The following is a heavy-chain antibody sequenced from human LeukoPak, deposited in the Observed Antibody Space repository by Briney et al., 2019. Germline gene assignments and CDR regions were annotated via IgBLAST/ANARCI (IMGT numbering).Heavy chain of an antibody. CDR2: IIPILGIA. CDR3: ARGTRYCSGGSCHYYYYGMDV. D-gene: IGHD2-15*01. J-gene: IGHJ6*02. CDR1: GGTFSSYA. Sequence: ASVKVSCKASGGTFSSYAISWVRQAPGQGLEWKRRIIPILGIANYAQKFQGRVTITADKSTSTAYMELSSLRSEDTAVYYCARGTRYCSGGSCHYYYYGMDVWGQGTTVTVSS. V-gene: IGHV1-69*04.